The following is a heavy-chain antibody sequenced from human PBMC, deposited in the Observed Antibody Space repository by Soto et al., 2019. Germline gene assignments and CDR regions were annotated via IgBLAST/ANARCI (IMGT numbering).Heavy chain of an antibody. J-gene: IGHJ3*02. CDR1: GGSISSSSYY. Sequence: QLQLQESGPGLVKPSETLSLTCTVSGGSISSSSYYWGWIRQPPGKGLEWIGSIYYSGSTYYNPSLKSRVTISVDTSKNQFSLKLSSVTAADTAVYYCARHDYGDFDAFDIWGQGTMVTVSS. V-gene: IGHV4-39*01. D-gene: IGHD4-17*01. CDR2: IYYSGST. CDR3: ARHDYGDFDAFDI.